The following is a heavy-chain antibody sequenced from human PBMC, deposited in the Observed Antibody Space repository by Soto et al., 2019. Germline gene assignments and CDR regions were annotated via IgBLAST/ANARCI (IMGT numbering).Heavy chain of an antibody. CDR3: ARAPKIKNVPFEY. CDR1: GGSVSSGSYY. Sequence: KPSETLSLTCTVSGGSVSSGSYYWSWIRQPPGKGLEWIGYIYYSGSTDYNPSLKSRVTISVDTSRNQFSMKVTSVTAADTAVYYCARAPKIKNVPFEYWGQGSLVTVSS. J-gene: IGHJ4*02. CDR2: IYYSGST. D-gene: IGHD3-16*01. V-gene: IGHV4-61*01.